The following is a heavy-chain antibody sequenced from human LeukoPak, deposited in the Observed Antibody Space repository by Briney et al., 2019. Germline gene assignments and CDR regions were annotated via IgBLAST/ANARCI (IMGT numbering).Heavy chain of an antibody. J-gene: IGHJ3*02. D-gene: IGHD4-23*01. CDR3: ARAGYGGNPDASDI. Sequence: SETLSLTCTVSGGSISSYYWSWIRQPPGKGLEWIGYIYYSGSTNYNPSLKSRVTISVDTSKNQFSLKLSSVTAADTAVYYCARAGYGGNPDASDIWGQGTMVTVSS. CDR2: IYYSGST. V-gene: IGHV4-59*01. CDR1: GGSISSYY.